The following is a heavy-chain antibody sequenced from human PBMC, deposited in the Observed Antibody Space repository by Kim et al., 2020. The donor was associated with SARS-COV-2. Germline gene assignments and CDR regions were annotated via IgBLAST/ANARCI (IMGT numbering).Heavy chain of an antibody. V-gene: IGHV1-46*01. Sequence: SYAQKFQGRVTMTRDTSTSTVYMELSSLRSEDTAVYYCARIAWFGELFDYWGQGTLVTVSS. D-gene: IGHD3-10*01. CDR3: ARIAWFGELFDY. J-gene: IGHJ4*02.